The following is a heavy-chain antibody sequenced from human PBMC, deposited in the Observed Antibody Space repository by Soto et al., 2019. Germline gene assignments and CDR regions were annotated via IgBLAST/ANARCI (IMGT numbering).Heavy chain of an antibody. CDR3: ARAPWNDERANWFDP. Sequence: SVKVSCKASGGTFSSYTISWVRQAPGQGLEWMGRIIPILGIANYAQKFQGRVTITADKATSTAYMELSSLRSEDTAVYYCARAPWNDERANWFDPWGTATMGTVSS. CDR2: IIPILGIA. J-gene: IGHJ5*02. D-gene: IGHD1-1*01. V-gene: IGHV1-69*02. CDR1: GGTFSSYT.